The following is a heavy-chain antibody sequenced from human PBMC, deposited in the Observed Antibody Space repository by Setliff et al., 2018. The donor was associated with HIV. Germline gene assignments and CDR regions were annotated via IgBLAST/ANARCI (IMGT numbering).Heavy chain of an antibody. CDR1: GESFSDYY. CDR2: ITHSGST. CDR3: ARGRDYVWVSYRPRRYYYYNMDV. D-gene: IGHD3-16*02. J-gene: IGHJ6*03. Sequence: SETLSLTCAVYGESFSDYYWSWIRQPPGKGLEWIGEITHSGSTNYNPSLKSRVTISVDTSKNQFSLKLTSVTAADTAVYYCARGRDYVWVSYRPRRYYYYNMDVWGKGTTVTVSS. V-gene: IGHV4-34*01.